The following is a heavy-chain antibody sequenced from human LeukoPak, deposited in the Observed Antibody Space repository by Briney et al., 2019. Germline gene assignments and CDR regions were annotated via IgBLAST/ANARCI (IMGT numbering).Heavy chain of an antibody. Sequence: GGSLRLSCAVSGFTFSSYSMNWVRQAPGKGLEWVSYISGSSSTIYYADSVKGRYTISRDNAKNSLYLQIISLRAEDTAVYYCARDQTQAYSSGFDYWGQGTLVTVSS. CDR1: GFTFSSYS. J-gene: IGHJ4*02. CDR3: ARDQTQAYSSGFDY. D-gene: IGHD6-19*01. CDR2: ISGSSSTI. V-gene: IGHV3-48*04.